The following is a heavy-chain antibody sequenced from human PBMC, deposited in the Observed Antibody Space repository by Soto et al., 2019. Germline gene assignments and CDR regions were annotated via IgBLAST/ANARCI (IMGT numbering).Heavy chain of an antibody. J-gene: IGHJ6*02. D-gene: IGHD6-13*01. Sequence: ASVKVSCKASGYTFTSYGISWVRQAPGQGLEWMGWISAYNGNTNYAQKLQGRVTMTTDTSTSTAYMELRSLRSDDTAVYYCAREIGLWVTTWGIAAAYYHYYGMDVWGQGTTVTVSS. CDR2: ISAYNGNT. V-gene: IGHV1-18*01. CDR3: AREIGLWVTTWGIAAAYYHYYGMDV. CDR1: GYTFTSYG.